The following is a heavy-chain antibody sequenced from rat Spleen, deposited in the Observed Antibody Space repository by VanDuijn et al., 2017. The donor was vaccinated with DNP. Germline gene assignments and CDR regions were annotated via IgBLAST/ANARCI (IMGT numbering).Heavy chain of an antibody. CDR1: GFSLTSYE. J-gene: IGHJ2*01. CDR3: ARGGIDHTNDAYNYYFDY. D-gene: IGHD1-9*01. Sequence: QVQLKESGPGLVQPSQTLSLTCTASGFSLTSYEMHWVCQPPGKGLEWMGVIWGNGNTHYKSTLKSRLSISRDTSKSQVLLNMNSLQTEDIATYYCARGGIDHTNDAYNYYFDYWGQGVRVTVSS. V-gene: IGHV2-13*01. CDR2: IWGNGNT.